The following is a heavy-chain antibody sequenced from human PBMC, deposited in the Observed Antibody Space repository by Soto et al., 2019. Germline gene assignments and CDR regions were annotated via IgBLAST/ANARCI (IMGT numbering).Heavy chain of an antibody. Sequence: SVKVSCKASGGTFSSYAISWVRQAPGQGLEWMGGIIPIFGTANYAQKFQGRVTITADKSTSTAYMELSSLRSEDTAVYYCARDLGGYSYGQKSAPFDYWGQGTLVTVSS. D-gene: IGHD5-18*01. CDR3: ARDLGGYSYGQKSAPFDY. CDR2: IIPIFGTA. J-gene: IGHJ4*02. CDR1: GGTFSSYA. V-gene: IGHV1-69*06.